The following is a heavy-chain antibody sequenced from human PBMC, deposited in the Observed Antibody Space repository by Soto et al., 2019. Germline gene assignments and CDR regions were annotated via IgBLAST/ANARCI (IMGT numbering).Heavy chain of an antibody. D-gene: IGHD3-9*01. Sequence: SETLSLTCTVSGGSISSGGYYWSWIRQHPGKGLEWIGCIYYSGSAYYNPSLKTRVTISLDKSKSQFSLKLNSVTAADSAVYFCARLEGLATISYYFDFWGPGALVTVSS. J-gene: IGHJ4*02. V-gene: IGHV4-39*01. CDR2: IYYSGSA. CDR3: ARLEGLATISYYFDF. CDR1: GGSISSGGYY.